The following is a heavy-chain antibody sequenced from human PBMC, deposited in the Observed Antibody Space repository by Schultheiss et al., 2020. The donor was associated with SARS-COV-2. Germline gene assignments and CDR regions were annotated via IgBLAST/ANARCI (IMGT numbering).Heavy chain of an antibody. CDR2: IDWDDDK. CDR3: ARDKSEAMVTIARMDV. CDR1: GFSLSTSGMC. V-gene: IGHV2-5*08. J-gene: IGHJ6*02. Sequence: SGPTLVKPTQTLTLTCTFSGFSLSTSGMCVSWIRQPPGKALEWLALIDWDDDKRYSPSLKSRLTISKDTSKNQVVLTMTNMDPVDTATYYCARDKSEAMVTIARMDVWGQGTTVTVSS. D-gene: IGHD5-18*01.